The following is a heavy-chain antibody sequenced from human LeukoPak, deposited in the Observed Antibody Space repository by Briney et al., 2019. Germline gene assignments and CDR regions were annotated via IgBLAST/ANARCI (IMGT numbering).Heavy chain of an antibody. CDR1: GYTCTGYY. CDR2: INPNGGGT. J-gene: IGHJ4*02. V-gene: IGHV1-2*02. CDR3: ARGSGAPNYFDY. Sequence: ASVKVSRKASGYTCTGYYIQWVRQAPGQGLEWMAWINPNGGGTNYAQKFQGRVAVTRDSSISTAYMELSGLTSDDTAVFYCARGSGAPNYFDYWAQGTLVTVSS.